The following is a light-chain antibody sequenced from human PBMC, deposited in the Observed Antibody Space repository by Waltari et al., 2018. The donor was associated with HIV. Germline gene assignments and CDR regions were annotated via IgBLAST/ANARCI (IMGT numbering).Light chain of an antibody. CDR3: AAWDDSLSGYV. Sequence: QSVLTQPPSASGTTGQRVTISCSGSSSTIGSNYVYWYQQLPGTAPKLLIYRNNQRPSGVPDRFSGSKSGTSASLAISGLRSEDEADYYCAAWDDSLSGYVFGTGTKVTVL. J-gene: IGLJ1*01. CDR2: RNN. CDR1: SSTIGSNY. V-gene: IGLV1-47*01.